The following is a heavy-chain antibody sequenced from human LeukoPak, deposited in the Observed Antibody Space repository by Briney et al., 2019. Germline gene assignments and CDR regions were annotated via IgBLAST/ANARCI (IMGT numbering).Heavy chain of an antibody. Sequence: GGSLRLSCAASGFTFTTYGIIWVRQAPGKGLEWVLAISGSGTNTYYADSAKGRFTSSRDYSKRTVYLQMNSLRAEDTAVYYCARDVYSSSWYGFNWFDPWGQGTLVTVSS. CDR2: ISGSGTNT. V-gene: IGHV3-23*01. CDR1: GFTFTTYG. CDR3: ARDVYSSSWYGFNWFDP. J-gene: IGHJ5*02. D-gene: IGHD6-13*01.